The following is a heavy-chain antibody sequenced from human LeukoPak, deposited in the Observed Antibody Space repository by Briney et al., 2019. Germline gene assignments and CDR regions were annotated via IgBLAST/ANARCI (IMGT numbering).Heavy chain of an antibody. V-gene: IGHV3-7*01. CDR3: ARAPPGPSYSSSRTHFDY. J-gene: IGHJ4*02. CDR2: IKQEGSEK. D-gene: IGHD6-6*01. Sequence: GGTLRFSGAASGFTLSSYWMIWVRQAPGKGLEEVSNIKQEGSEKYYVDSVKGRFTISRDNAKNSLYLQMNSLRAEDTAVYYCARAPPGPSYSSSRTHFDYWGQGTLVTVPS. CDR1: GFTLSSYW.